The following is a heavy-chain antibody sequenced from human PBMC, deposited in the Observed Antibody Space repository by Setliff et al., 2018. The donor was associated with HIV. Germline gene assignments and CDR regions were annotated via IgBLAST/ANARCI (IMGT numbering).Heavy chain of an antibody. J-gene: IGHJ4*02. V-gene: IGHV6-1*01. Sequence: PSQTLSLTCVISGDSVSSTSGAWTWIRQSPSGGLEWLGRTYYRSEWKNDYAVSLKNRITVNADTSKNQFSLHLKSVTPEDSAVYYCAGGTWFDGLDSWSQGSLVTVSS. D-gene: IGHD3-9*01. CDR1: GDSVSSTSGA. CDR3: AGGTWFDGLDS. CDR2: TYYRSEWKN.